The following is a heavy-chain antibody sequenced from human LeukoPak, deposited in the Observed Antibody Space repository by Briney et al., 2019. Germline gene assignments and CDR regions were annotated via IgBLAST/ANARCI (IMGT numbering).Heavy chain of an antibody. Sequence: GGSLRLPCAASGFTFSSYAMHWVRQAPGKGLEYVSAISSNGGSTYYANSVKGRFTISRDNSKNTLYLQMGSLRAEDMAVYYCARSKVPYSSSWDFDYWGQGTLVTVSS. CDR2: ISSNGGST. CDR3: ARSKVPYSSSWDFDY. D-gene: IGHD6-13*01. J-gene: IGHJ4*02. CDR1: GFTFSSYA. V-gene: IGHV3-64*01.